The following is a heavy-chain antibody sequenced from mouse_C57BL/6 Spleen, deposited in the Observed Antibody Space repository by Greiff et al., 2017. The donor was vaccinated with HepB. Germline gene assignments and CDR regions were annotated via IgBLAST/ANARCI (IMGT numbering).Heavy chain of an antibody. CDR2: ISNGGGST. J-gene: IGHJ2*01. V-gene: IGHV5-12*01. CDR1: GFTFSDYY. CDR3: ARQGGGGGYFDY. Sequence: EVQGVESGGGLVQPGGSLKLSCAASGFTFSDYYMYWVRQTPEKRLEWVAYISNGGGSTYYPDTVKGRFTISRDNAKNTLYLKMSRLKSEDTAMYYGARQGGGGGYFDYWGQGTTLTVSS.